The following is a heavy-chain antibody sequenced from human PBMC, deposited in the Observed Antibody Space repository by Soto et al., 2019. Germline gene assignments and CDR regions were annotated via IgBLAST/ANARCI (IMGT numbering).Heavy chain of an antibody. V-gene: IGHV4-34*01. CDR2: INHTGGT. CDR3: ATRITVFGLLIPPFDP. D-gene: IGHD3-3*01. J-gene: IGHJ5*02. Sequence: SETLSLTCAVYGGSVHGYYWNWIRQPPGKGLEWIGEINHTGGTHYNPSLKSRVTMSVDTSKNQFSLRLSSVTAADTAIYYCATRITVFGLLIPPFDPWGQGTQVTVSS. CDR1: GGSVHGYY.